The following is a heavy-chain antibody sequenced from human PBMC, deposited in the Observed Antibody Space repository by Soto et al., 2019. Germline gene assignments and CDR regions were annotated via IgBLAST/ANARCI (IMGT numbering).Heavy chain of an antibody. V-gene: IGHV1-18*01. CDR1: GYTFTSYG. CDR2: ISAYNGNT. D-gene: IGHD5-12*01. Sequence: ASVKVSCKASGYTFTSYGISWVRQAPGQGLEWMGWISAYNGNTNYAQKFQGRVTMTRNTSISTAYMELSSLRSEDTAVYYCARDASTKAFEYWGQGTLVTVSS. CDR3: ARDASTKAFEY. J-gene: IGHJ4*02.